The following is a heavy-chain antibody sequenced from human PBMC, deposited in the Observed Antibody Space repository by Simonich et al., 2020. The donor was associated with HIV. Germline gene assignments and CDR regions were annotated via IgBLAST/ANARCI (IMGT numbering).Heavy chain of an antibody. V-gene: IGHV1-69*10. Sequence: QVQLVQSGAEVKKPGSSVKVSCKASGGTFNNYTINWVRQAPGQGLEWLGGVIPVLGVANYAQKFQGRVPITANKSTSTGYMELCSLRSEDTAVYYCASLPSVDLVMVGAAYYFDYWGQGTPVTVSS. J-gene: IGHJ4*02. D-gene: IGHD3-10*01. CDR3: ASLPSVDLVMVGAAYYFDY. CDR2: VIPVLGVA. CDR1: GGTFNNYT.